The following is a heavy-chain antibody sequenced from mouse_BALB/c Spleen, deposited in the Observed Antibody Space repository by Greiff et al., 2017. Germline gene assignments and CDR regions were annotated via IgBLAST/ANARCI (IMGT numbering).Heavy chain of an antibody. CDR3: ARGSTTVVADWYFDV. Sequence: EVMLVESGGGLVKLGGSLKLSCAASGFTFSSYYMSWVRQTPEKRLELVAAINSNGGSTYYPDTVKGRFTISRDNAKNTLYLQMSSLKSEDTALYYCARGSTTVVADWYFDVWGAGTTVTVSS. V-gene: IGHV5-6-2*01. CDR2: INSNGGST. J-gene: IGHJ1*01. CDR1: GFTFSSYY. D-gene: IGHD1-1*01.